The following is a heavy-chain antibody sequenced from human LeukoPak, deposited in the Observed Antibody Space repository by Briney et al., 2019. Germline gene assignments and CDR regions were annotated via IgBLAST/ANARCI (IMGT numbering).Heavy chain of an antibody. Sequence: ASVKVSCKASVYTFTSYGISWVRQAPRQGLEWMRWISGYNGYTHYAHNLQGRVTMTTDTSTSTAYMELRSLRSDDTAVYYCARDEARYSSGYYPNWFDPWGQGTLVTVSS. CDR1: VYTFTSYG. J-gene: IGHJ5*02. CDR3: ARDEARYSSGYYPNWFDP. D-gene: IGHD3-22*01. CDR2: ISGYNGYT. V-gene: IGHV1-18*01.